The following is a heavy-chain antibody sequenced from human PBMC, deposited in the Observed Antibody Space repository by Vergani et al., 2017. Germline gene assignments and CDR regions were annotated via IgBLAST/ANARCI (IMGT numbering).Heavy chain of an antibody. D-gene: IGHD2-21*01. J-gene: IGHJ2*01. CDR3: AKGVVVGETNYWYFDL. CDR2: ISWNSGSI. Sequence: EVQLVESGGGLVQPGRSLRLYCAASGFTFDDYAMHWVRQAPGKGLEWVSGISWNSGSIGYADSVKGRFTISRDNAKNSLYLQMNSLRAEDTALYYCAKGVVVGETNYWYFDLWGRGTLVTVSS. V-gene: IGHV3-9*01. CDR1: GFTFDDYA.